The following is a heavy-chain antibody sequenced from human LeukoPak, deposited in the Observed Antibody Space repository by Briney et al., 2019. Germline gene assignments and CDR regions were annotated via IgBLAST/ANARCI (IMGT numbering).Heavy chain of an antibody. CDR2: INSDGSST. J-gene: IGHJ5*02. V-gene: IGHV3-74*01. CDR3: ARDPYSSSWYEGGWFDP. Sequence: GGSLRLSCAASGFTFSSYWMHWVRQAPGKGLVWVSRINSDGSSTSYADSVKGRFTISRDNAKNTLYLQMSSLRAEDTAVYYCARDPYSSSWYEGGWFDPWGQGTLVTVSS. CDR1: GFTFSSYW. D-gene: IGHD6-13*01.